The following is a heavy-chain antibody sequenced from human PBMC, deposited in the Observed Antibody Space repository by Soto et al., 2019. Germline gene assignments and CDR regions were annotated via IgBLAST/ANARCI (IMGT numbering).Heavy chain of an antibody. Sequence: SETLSLTCTVSGGSISSYYWSWIRQPPGKGLEWIGYIYYSGSTNYNPSLKSRVTISVDTSKNQFSLKLSSVTAADTAVYYCARAPTIYSSSWYGFPFDPWGLGTLVTVSS. CDR1: GGSISSYY. V-gene: IGHV4-59*01. CDR2: IYYSGST. J-gene: IGHJ5*02. CDR3: ARAPTIYSSSWYGFPFDP. D-gene: IGHD6-13*01.